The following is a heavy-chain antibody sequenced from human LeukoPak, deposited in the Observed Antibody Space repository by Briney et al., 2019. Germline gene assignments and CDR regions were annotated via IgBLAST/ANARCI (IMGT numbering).Heavy chain of an antibody. D-gene: IGHD2-2*01. J-gene: IGHJ5*02. CDR2: IYYSGST. Sequence: SETLSLTCTVAGGSISSYYWSWIRKPPGKGLEWVGYIYYSGSTNYNPSLKSRVTISVDTSKNQSSLKLSSVTAADTAVYYCARDLRYCSSTSSPNWFDPWGQGTLVTVSS. CDR1: GGSISSYY. CDR3: ARDLRYCSSTSSPNWFDP. V-gene: IGHV4-59*13.